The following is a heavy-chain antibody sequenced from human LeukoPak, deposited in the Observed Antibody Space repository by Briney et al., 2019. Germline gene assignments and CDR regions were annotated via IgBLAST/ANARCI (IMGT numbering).Heavy chain of an antibody. CDR3: AKDRSRSSSWLHFDC. Sequence: GTSLRLSCAASGFTFSSYAMSWVRQAPGEGLEWVSGISGSGYTTDYADSVKGRLTISRDDSKNTLYLQMDSLRAEDTAVYYCAKDRSRSSSWLHFDCWGQGTLVTVSS. D-gene: IGHD6-13*01. CDR1: GFTFSSYA. J-gene: IGHJ4*02. CDR2: ISGSGYTT. V-gene: IGHV3-23*01.